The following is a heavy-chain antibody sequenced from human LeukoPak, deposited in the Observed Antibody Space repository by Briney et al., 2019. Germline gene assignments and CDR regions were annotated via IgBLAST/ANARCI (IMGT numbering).Heavy chain of an antibody. Sequence: GGSLRLSCAASRFTFSSYAMSWVRQAPGKGLEWVSAISGGGGSTYYADSVKGRFTISRDNSKNTLYLQMNSLRAEDTAVYYCAKSSYVWGSYRLPDWYFDLWGRGTLVTVSS. CDR2: ISGGGGST. CDR1: RFTFSSYA. V-gene: IGHV3-23*01. J-gene: IGHJ2*01. D-gene: IGHD3-16*02. CDR3: AKSSYVWGSYRLPDWYFDL.